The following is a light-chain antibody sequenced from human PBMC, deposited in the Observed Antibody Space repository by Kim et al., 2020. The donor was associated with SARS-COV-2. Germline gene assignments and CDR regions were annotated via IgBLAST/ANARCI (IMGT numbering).Light chain of an antibody. J-gene: IGLJ1*01. Sequence: LTQPRSVSGSPGQSVTISCTGTSSDVGGYNYVSWYQQHPGKAPKLMIYDVSKRPSGVPDRFSGSKSGNTASLAISGLQAEDEADYYCCSYAGSYTYVFGTGTKVTVL. CDR3: CSYAGSYTYV. CDR1: SSDVGGYNY. CDR2: DVS. V-gene: IGLV2-11*01.